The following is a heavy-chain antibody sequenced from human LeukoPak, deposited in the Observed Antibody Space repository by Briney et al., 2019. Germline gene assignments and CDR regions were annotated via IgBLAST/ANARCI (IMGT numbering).Heavy chain of an antibody. CDR2: IYTSGST. CDR3: ARGPRGYSGYGLLRFDY. D-gene: IGHD5-12*01. V-gene: IGHV4-61*02. J-gene: IGHJ4*02. CDR1: GGSINSRSYY. Sequence: SQTLSLTCSVSGGSINSRSYYWSWIRQPAGKGLEWIGRIYTSGSTDYNPSLKSRVTISVDTSKNQFSLKLSSVTAADTAVYYCARGPRGYSGYGLLRFDYWGQGTLVSVSS.